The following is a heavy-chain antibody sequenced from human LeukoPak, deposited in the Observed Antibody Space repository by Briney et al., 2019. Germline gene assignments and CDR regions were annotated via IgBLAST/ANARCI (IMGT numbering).Heavy chain of an antibody. CDR3: ASSSSCRPSYYYYYGMDV. D-gene: IGHD2-2*01. CDR1: GGSISSSNW. CDR2: IYYSGST. Sequence: SETLSLTCAVSGGSISSSNWWSWVRQPPAEGLQWIGEIYYSGSTNYNPSLKSRVTISVDKSKNQFSLKLSSVAAADTAVYYCASSSSCRPSYYYYYGMDVWGKGTTVTVSS. V-gene: IGHV4-4*02. J-gene: IGHJ6*04.